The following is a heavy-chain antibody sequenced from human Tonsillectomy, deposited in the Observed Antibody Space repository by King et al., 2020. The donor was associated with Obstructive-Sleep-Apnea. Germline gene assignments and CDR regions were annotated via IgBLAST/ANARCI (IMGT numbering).Heavy chain of an antibody. J-gene: IGHJ3*02. CDR1: GASISSYY. CDR2: IYDSGGT. D-gene: IGHD3-22*01. V-gene: IGHV4-59*01. CDR3: ARALDYYDSSGYYYQGGAFDI. Sequence: VQLQESGPGLAKPSETLSLTCAVSGASISSYYWSWIRQPPGKGLEWIGYIYDSGGTNYTPSLKSRVTISVDTSKNQFSLRLSSVRAADTAVYYCARALDYYDSSGYYYQGGAFDIWGQGTMVTVSS.